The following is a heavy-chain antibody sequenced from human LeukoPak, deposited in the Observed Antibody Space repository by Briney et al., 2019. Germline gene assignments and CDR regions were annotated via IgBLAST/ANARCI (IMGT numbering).Heavy chain of an antibody. CDR2: INPSGGGT. CDR3: ARAAYYHFWSGCSPYDAFDI. Sequence: ASVKVSCKASGYTFTEYFVDWVRQAPGQGLEWMGIINPSGGGTTYAQKFQGRVTMTSNTSTSTVYMDLTGLRSEDTAVYYCARAAYYHFWSGCSPYDAFDIWGQGTMVTVSS. D-gene: IGHD3-3*02. V-gene: IGHV1-46*01. CDR1: GYTFTEYF. J-gene: IGHJ3*02.